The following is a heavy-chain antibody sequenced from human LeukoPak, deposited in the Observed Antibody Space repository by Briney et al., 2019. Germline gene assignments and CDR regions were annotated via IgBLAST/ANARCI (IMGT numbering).Heavy chain of an antibody. D-gene: IGHD2-15*01. CDR2: INPSGGST. Sequence: ASVKVSFKASGYTFTSYYMHWVRQAPGQGLEWMGIINPSGGSTSYAQKFQGRVTMTRDTSTSTVYMELSSLRSEDTAVYYCARERGSVAATRVLGYWGQGTLVTVSS. V-gene: IGHV1-46*01. CDR1: GYTFTSYY. CDR3: ARERGSVAATRVLGY. J-gene: IGHJ4*02.